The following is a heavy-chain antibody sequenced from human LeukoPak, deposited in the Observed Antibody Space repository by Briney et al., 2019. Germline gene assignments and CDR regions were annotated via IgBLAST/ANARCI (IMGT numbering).Heavy chain of an antibody. CDR2: ITGSGTNR. CDR3: VIWGDYDVSTGYYVPDY. J-gene: IGHJ4*02. Sequence: PGASLRLSCVASGFTFSNYAMSWVRQAPGKGLEWVSAITGSGTNRYYADSLKGRFTTSRDNSKNTVFLQMNSLRHEDTAIYYCVIWGDYDVSTGYYVPDYWGQGTLVTVAS. D-gene: IGHD3-9*01. V-gene: IGHV3-23*01. CDR1: GFTFSNYA.